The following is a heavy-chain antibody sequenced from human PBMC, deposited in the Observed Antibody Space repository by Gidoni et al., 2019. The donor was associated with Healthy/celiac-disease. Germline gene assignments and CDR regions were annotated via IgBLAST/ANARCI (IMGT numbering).Heavy chain of an antibody. J-gene: IGHJ4*02. V-gene: IGHV4-59*08. CDR3: ARILGGAAAGDY. D-gene: IGHD6-13*01. CDR1: GGSISSYH. CDR2: IYYSGST. Sequence: QVQLQESGPGLVKPSETLSLTCTVSGGSISSYHWSWIRQPPGKGLEWIGYIYYSGSTNYNPSLKSRVTISVDTSKNQFSLKLSSVTAADTAVYYCARILGGAAAGDYWGQGTLVTVSS.